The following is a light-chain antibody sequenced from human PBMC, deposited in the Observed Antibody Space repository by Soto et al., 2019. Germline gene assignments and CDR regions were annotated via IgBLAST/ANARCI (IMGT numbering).Light chain of an antibody. CDR1: GSDVGGYNY. CDR2: EVS. J-gene: IGLJ3*02. V-gene: IGLV2-14*01. Sequence: QSVLAQPASVSGSFGQSITISCTGTGSDVGGYNYVSWYQQYPGKAPKVMIYEVSIRPSGVSTRFSGSKSGNTASLSISALHAEDEAEYFCSSYRSTNTVVFGGGTQRTVL. CDR3: SSYRSTNTVV.